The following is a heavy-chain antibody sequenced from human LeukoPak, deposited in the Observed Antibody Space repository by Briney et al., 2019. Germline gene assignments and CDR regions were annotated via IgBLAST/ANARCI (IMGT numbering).Heavy chain of an antibody. D-gene: IGHD2-8*01. CDR3: ARSQVLATFDH. CDR1: GITFTSYS. CDR2: ITSTSSNI. J-gene: IGHJ4*02. V-gene: IGHV3-21*01. Sequence: GASLRLSCAASGITFTSYSMNWVRRPPGKGLEWFSSITSTSSNIYYADSVKGRFAISRDNAKNSPYMQMNSLRAEDTAVYFCARSQVLATFDHWGQGTLLTVSS.